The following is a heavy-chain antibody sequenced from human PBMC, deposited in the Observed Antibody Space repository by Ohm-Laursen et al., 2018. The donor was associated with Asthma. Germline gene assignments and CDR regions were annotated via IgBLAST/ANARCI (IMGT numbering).Heavy chain of an antibody. Sequence: SLRLSCAASGYTFSRYSIHWVRQIPGKGLEWVASISTASSFIYYADSVRGRFTTSRDNAKNSVYLQMNSLRADDTALYYCARADQYCTGGVCSTYYFDYWGQGTLVTVSS. D-gene: IGHD2-8*02. CDR1: GYTFSRYS. CDR3: ARADQYCTGGVCSTYYFDY. CDR2: ISTASSFI. J-gene: IGHJ4*02. V-gene: IGHV3-21*01.